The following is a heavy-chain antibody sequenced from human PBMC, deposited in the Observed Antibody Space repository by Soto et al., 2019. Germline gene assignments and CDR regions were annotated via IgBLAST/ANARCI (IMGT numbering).Heavy chain of an antibody. J-gene: IGHJ4*02. CDR2: INAGSGSS. CDR1: GYTFTRYA. Sequence: ASVKVSCKASGYTFTRYAIHWVRQAPGQGLEWMGWINAGSGSSRYSQNFQCRVTITRDTSASTAYMELSSLIFEDTGVYYCARERAVSANFFNYWGQGTLVTVSS. V-gene: IGHV1-3*01. CDR3: ARERAVSANFFNY. D-gene: IGHD2-21*02.